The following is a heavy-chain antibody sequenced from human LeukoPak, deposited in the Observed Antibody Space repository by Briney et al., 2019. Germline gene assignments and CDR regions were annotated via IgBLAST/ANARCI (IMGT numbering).Heavy chain of an antibody. J-gene: IGHJ3*02. D-gene: IGHD5-24*01. CDR2: INGDGSST. CDR3: AREWHDAFDI. Sequence: GGSLRLSCAASGFTFSSYWMHWVRQAPGKGLVWVSRINGDGSSTTYADSVRGRFTISRDDAKNTLYLEMNSLRAEDTAVYYCAREWHDAFDIWGQGTMVTVSS. V-gene: IGHV3-74*01. CDR1: GFTFSSYW.